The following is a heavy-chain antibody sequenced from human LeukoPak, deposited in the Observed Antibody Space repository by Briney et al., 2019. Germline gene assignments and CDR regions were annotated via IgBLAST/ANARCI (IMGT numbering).Heavy chain of an antibody. V-gene: IGHV4-34*01. CDR1: GGSFSGYY. CDR2: INHSGST. D-gene: IGHD2-8*01. Sequence: SETLSLTCAVYGGSFSGYYWSWLRQPPGKGLEGIGEINHSGSTNYNPSLKSRVTISVVTSKSQFSLKLRSVTAADTAVYYCARGVRGFCTNGVCLRRHYYYYYMDVWGKGTTVTGSS. J-gene: IGHJ6*03. CDR3: ARGVRGFCTNGVCLRRHYYYYYMDV.